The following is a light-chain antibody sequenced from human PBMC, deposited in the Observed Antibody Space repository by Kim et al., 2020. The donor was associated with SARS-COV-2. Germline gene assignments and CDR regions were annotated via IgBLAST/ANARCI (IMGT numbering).Light chain of an antibody. Sequence: VTISCTGSSSNIGAGYDVHWYQQLPGTAPKLLIYGNSNRPSGVPDRFSGSKSGTSASLAITGLQAEDEADYYYQSYDSSLSGNWVFGGGTQLTVL. CDR1: SSNIGAGYD. CDR3: QSYDSSLSGNWV. V-gene: IGLV1-40*01. CDR2: GNS. J-gene: IGLJ3*02.